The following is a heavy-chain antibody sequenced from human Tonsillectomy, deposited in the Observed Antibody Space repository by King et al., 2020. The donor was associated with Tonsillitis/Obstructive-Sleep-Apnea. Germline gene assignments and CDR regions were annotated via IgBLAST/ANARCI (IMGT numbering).Heavy chain of an antibody. CDR3: ATIFGVGWYYYGMDV. Sequence: VQLVESGGGLVQPGGSLRLSCAASGFTFSSYWMSWVRQAPWKGLEWVANINQDGSEKYYEDSVKGRFTISRDNAKNSLYLQMNSLRAEDTAVYYCATIFGVGWYYYGMDVWGQGTTVTVSS. CDR1: GFTFSSYW. CDR2: INQDGSEK. J-gene: IGHJ6*02. V-gene: IGHV3-7*03. D-gene: IGHD3-3*01.